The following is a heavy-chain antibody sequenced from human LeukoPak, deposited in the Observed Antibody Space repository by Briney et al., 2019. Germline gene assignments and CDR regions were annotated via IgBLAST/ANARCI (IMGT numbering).Heavy chain of an antibody. V-gene: IGHV1-8*01. CDR1: GYTFTSYD. CDR2: MNPNSGNT. CDR3: ARGNYYDSSGYVFGGFDP. Sequence: ASVKVSCKASGYTFTSYDINWVRQATGQGLEWMGWMNPNSGNTGYAQKFQGRVTMTSNTSISTAYMELSSLRSEDTAVYYCARGNYYDSSGYVFGGFDPWGQGTLVTVSS. J-gene: IGHJ5*02. D-gene: IGHD3-22*01.